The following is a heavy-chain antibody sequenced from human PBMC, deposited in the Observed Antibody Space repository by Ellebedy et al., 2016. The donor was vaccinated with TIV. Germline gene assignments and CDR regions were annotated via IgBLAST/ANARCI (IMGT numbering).Heavy chain of an antibody. CDR2: IDLRDSYT. V-gene: IGHV5-10-1*01. D-gene: IGHD3-22*01. CDR1: GNTFSSYW. J-gene: IGHJ6*02. CDR3: ARHLEEGLWLAGLDI. Sequence: GESLKISCQGSGNTFSSYWISWVRQMPGKGLEWMAKIDLRDSYTTYSPSFRGHITVSADKSTSTAYLQWNSLEASDTALYFCARHLEEGLWLAGLDIWGLGTMVSVSS.